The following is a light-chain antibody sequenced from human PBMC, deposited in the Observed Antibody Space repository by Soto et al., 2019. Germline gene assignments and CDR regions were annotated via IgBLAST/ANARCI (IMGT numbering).Light chain of an antibody. CDR2: AAS. V-gene: IGKV3-15*01. J-gene: IGKJ1*01. Sequence: IIMTQSPGTLSVSPGERATLSCRASQSVSSNLAWYQQKPGQAPRLLIFAASARPTGIPARISGSGSGTEFTLTISSLRSEDFAVYFCQQYYNWPRTFGQGTKVDI. CDR1: QSVSSN. CDR3: QQYYNWPRT.